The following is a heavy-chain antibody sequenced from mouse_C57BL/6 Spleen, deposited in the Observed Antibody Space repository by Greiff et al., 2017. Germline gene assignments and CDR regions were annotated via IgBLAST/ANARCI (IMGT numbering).Heavy chain of an antibody. J-gene: IGHJ2*01. CDR2: INPNYGTT. CDR3: ARGHYYGSSSLFDY. CDR1: GYSFTDYN. V-gene: IGHV1-39*01. Sequence: VHVKQSGPELVKPGASVKISCKASGYSFTDYNMNWVKQSNGKSLEWIGVINPNYGTTSYNQKFKGKATLTVDQSSSTAYMQLNSLTSEDSAVYYCARGHYYGSSSLFDYWGQGTTLTVSS. D-gene: IGHD1-1*01.